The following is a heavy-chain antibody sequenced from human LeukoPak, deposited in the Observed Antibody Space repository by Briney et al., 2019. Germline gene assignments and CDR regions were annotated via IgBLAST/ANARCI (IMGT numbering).Heavy chain of an antibody. D-gene: IGHD6-13*01. CDR1: GGSISSYY. CDR3: ARLAFSSSWYIVY. V-gene: IGHV4-59*08. J-gene: IGHJ4*02. CDR2: IYYSGST. Sequence: SETLSLTCIVSGGSISSYYWSWIRQPPGKGLEWIGYIYYSGSTNYNPSLKSRVTISVDTSKNQFSLKLSSVTAADTAVYYCARLAFSSSWYIVYWGQGTLVTVSS.